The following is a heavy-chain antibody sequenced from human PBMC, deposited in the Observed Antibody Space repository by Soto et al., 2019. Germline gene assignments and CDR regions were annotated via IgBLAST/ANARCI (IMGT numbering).Heavy chain of an antibody. CDR1: GFSLSTSGVG. V-gene: IGHV2-5*02. CDR2: IYWDDDK. CDR3: AHRQQYYDSSSPFDY. Sequence: GSGPTLVNPTQTLTLTCTFSGFSLSTSGVGVGWIRQPPGKALEWLALIYWDDDKRYSPSLKSRLTITKDTSKNQVVLTMTNMDPVDTSTFYFAHRQQYYDSSSPFDYWGQGTLVTVSS. J-gene: IGHJ4*02. D-gene: IGHD3-22*01.